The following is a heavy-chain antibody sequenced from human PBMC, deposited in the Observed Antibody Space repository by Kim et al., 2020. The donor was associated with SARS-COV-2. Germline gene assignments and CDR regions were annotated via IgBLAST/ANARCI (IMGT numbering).Heavy chain of an antibody. V-gene: IGHV3-30*18. D-gene: IGHD5-18*01. CDR3: AKDQRYSYGGLYYYYGM. J-gene: IGHJ6*01. CDR2: ISYDGSNK. CDR1: GFTFSSYG. Sequence: GGSLRLSCAASGFTFSSYGMHWVRQAPGKGLEWVAVISYDGSNKYYADSVKGRYTISRDNSKNTLYLQMNSLRAEDTAVYYCAKDQRYSYGGLYYYYGM.